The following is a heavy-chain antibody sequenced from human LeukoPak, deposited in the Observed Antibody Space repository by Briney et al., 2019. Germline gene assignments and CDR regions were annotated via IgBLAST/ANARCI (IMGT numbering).Heavy chain of an antibody. J-gene: IGHJ5*02. D-gene: IGHD4-23*01. V-gene: IGHV3-7*01. CDR1: GFTFSSYW. CDR3: ARGGNSRYLYNWFDP. Sequence: GGSLRLSCAASGFTFSSYWMSWVRQAPGKGLEWVANIKQDGSEKYYVDPVKGRFTISRDNAKNSLYLQMNSLRAEDTAVYYCARGGNSRYLYNWFDPWGQGTLVTVSS. CDR2: IKQDGSEK.